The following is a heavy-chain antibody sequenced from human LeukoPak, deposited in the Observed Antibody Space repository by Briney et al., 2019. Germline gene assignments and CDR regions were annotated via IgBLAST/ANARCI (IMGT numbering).Heavy chain of an antibody. J-gene: IGHJ4*02. CDR3: ARVAGAIDY. D-gene: IGHD1-26*01. Sequence: SGTLSLPCGVSGGLVFNTNWWTSPRQPPGKGLEWIVEVHLDGRTNYDPSLESRLTMSVDVSENQVSLKLTSVTAADTAVYYCARVAGAIDYWGQGTLVTVSS. V-gene: IGHV4-4*02. CDR1: GGLVFNTNW. CDR2: VHLDGRT.